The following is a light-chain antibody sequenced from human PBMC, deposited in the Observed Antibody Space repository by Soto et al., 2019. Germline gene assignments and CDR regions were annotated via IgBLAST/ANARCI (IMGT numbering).Light chain of an antibody. CDR2: DAS. J-gene: IGKJ4*01. CDR3: QQFYDYPLT. CDR1: QGISTL. V-gene: IGKV1D-13*01. Sequence: ALQLTQSPSSLSASVGDRVTITCRASQGISTLFAWYQQKPGKAPKLLIYDASSLESGVSSRFSGSGSGADFTLTISSLQPEDFATYYCQQFYDYPLTFGGGTKVEIK.